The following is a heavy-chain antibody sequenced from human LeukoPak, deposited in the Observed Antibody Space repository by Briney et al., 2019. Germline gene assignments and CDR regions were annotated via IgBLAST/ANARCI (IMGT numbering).Heavy chain of an antibody. CDR1: GFTFGNYV. Sequence: GRSLRLSCTASGFTFGNYVMSWVRQAPGKGLEWVSAISGSGGSTYYADSVKGRFTISRDNSKNTLYLQMNSLRAEDTAVYYCAKGDYGDYEWYYYYGMDVWGQGTTVTVSS. CDR2: ISGSGGST. D-gene: IGHD4-17*01. CDR3: AKGDYGDYEWYYYYGMDV. V-gene: IGHV3-23*01. J-gene: IGHJ6*02.